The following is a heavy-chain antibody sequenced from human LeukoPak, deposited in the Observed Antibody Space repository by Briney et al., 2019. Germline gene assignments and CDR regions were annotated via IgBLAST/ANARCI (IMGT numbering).Heavy chain of an antibody. CDR1: GFIFSNYW. CDR2: IKQDGREQ. Sequence: GGPLRLSCTATGFIFSNYWMSWVRQAPGKGLEWVANIKQDGREQFYVDSLKGRFTISRDNAKNSLYLQMNSLRAEDTAMYYCATISQRSLDPWGQGTLVTVSS. J-gene: IGHJ5*02. V-gene: IGHV3-7*05. CDR3: ATISQRSLDP. D-gene: IGHD3-9*01.